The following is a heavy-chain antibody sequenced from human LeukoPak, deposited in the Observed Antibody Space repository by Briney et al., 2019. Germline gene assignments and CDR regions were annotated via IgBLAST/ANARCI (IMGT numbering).Heavy chain of an antibody. CDR1: GFSFGNSW. CDR2: INSDGTTT. D-gene: IGHD3/OR15-3a*01. Sequence: GGSLSLSCPASGFSFGNSWMHWARQAQGKGLVWFSRINSDGTTTYYADSVKGRFTISRDNAKNTLFLQMNSLRPEDTALYYCASDPYLANFWTGYPHYWGQGTLVTVSS. V-gene: IGHV3-74*01. CDR3: ASDPYLANFWTGYPHY. J-gene: IGHJ4*02.